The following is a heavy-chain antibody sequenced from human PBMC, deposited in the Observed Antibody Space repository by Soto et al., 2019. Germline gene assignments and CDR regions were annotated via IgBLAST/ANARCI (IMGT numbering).Heavy chain of an antibody. CDR1: GYMFTGYY. CDR3: ASGRIVVVGSRAYYGMDV. V-gene: IGHV1-2*02. J-gene: IGHJ6*02. CDR2: INPDSGGT. Sequence: QVQLVQSGAEVKKPGASVKVSCKASGYMFTGYYMHWVRQAPGQGLEWMGWINPDSGGTNYDQKFRGRVTMTRDTSISTAYMELSSLRSDDTAVYYCASGRIVVVGSRAYYGMDVWGQGTTVTVSS. D-gene: IGHD6-19*01.